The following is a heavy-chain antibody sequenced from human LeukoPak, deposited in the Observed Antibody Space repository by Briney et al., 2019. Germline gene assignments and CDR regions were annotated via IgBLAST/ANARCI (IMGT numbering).Heavy chain of an antibody. Sequence: GGSLRLSCAASGFTFSSYWLHWVRQAPGKGLAWVSRINGAGSTSNYADSVKGRFTISRDNGKNTLYLQMNSLRPEDTAVYYCARASNMNSIIFHYWGQGTLVTVSS. CDR3: ARASNMNSIIFHY. V-gene: IGHV3-74*01. CDR2: INGAGSTS. D-gene: IGHD1-7*01. CDR1: GFTFSSYW. J-gene: IGHJ4*02.